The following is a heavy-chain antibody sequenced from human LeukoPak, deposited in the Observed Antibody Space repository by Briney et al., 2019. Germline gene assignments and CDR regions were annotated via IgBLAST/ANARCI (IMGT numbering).Heavy chain of an antibody. D-gene: IGHD2-2*01. CDR3: ARRVVVVPAAPTPGDNWFDP. CDR2: INPSGGST. CDR1: GYTFTSYY. J-gene: IGHJ5*02. Sequence: GASVKVSCKASGYTFTSYYMHWVRQAPGQGLEWMGRINPSGGSTSYAQKFQGRVTMTRDTSTSTVYMELSSLRSEDTAVYYCARRVVVVPAAPTPGDNWFDPWGQGTLVTVSS. V-gene: IGHV1-46*01.